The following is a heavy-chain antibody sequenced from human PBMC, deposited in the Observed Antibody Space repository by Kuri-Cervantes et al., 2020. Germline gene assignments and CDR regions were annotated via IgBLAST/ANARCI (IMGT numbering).Heavy chain of an antibody. J-gene: IGHJ2*01. CDR1: GYTFTDYF. CDR2: INPNSGGT. Sequence: ASVKVSCKASGYTFTDYFVHWVRQAPGQGLEWMGWINPNSGGTNYAQKFQGRVTMTRDTSISTAYMELSRLRSDDTAVYYCARVNRYAYWYFDLWGRGTLVTVS. CDR3: ARVNRYAYWYFDL. V-gene: IGHV1-2*02. D-gene: IGHD2-8*01.